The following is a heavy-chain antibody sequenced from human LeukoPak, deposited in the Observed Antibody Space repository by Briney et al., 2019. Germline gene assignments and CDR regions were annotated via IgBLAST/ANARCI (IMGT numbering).Heavy chain of an antibody. D-gene: IGHD3-22*01. CDR1: GFTVSSNY. Sequence: SGGSLRLSCAASGFTVSSNYMSWVRQAPGKGLEWVSVIYSGGSTYYADSVKGRFTISRDNSKNTLCLQMNSLRAEDTAVYYCAREANYYYDSSGYRTVGYWGQGTLVTVSS. CDR2: IYSGGST. CDR3: AREANYYYDSSGYRTVGY. V-gene: IGHV3-66*01. J-gene: IGHJ4*02.